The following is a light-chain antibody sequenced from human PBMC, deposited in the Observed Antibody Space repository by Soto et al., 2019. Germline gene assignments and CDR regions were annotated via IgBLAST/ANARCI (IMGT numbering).Light chain of an antibody. Sequence: EIVMTQSPATLSVSVGERATLSCRASQSVSSNLAWYQQKPGQAPRLLIYGASTRATGIPARFSGSGSGTDFTLTISSLQSEDFAVYYCQQYNNWPYTFGEGTKLEIK. V-gene: IGKV3-15*01. CDR1: QSVSSN. CDR2: GAS. J-gene: IGKJ2*01. CDR3: QQYNNWPYT.